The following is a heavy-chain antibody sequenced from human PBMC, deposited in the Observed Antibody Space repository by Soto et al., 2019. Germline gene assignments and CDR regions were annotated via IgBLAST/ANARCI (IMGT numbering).Heavy chain of an antibody. CDR1: GFTFSSYS. CDR3: ARHPERIAQIGWFDP. V-gene: IGHV3-48*01. CDR2: ISSSSSTI. Sequence: EVQLVESGGGLVQPGGSLRLSCAASGFTFSSYSMNWVRQAPGQGLEWVSDISSSSSTIYYADAVKGRFTISRDNAKNSLYRQMNSLRAEATAVYYCARHPERIAQIGWFDPWGQGTLVTVSS. D-gene: IGHD6-13*01. J-gene: IGHJ5*02.